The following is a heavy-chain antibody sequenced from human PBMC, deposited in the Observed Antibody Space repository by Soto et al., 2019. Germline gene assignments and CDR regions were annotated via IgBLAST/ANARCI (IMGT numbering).Heavy chain of an antibody. Sequence: PGGSLRHSCAPSGFTFSSYGMHWVRQAPGKGLEWVAVISYDGSNKYYADSVKGRFTISRDNSKNTLYLQMNSLRAEDTAVYYCAKKLFDSSSYHFDYWGQGT. V-gene: IGHV3-30*18. CDR2: ISYDGSNK. CDR1: GFTFSSYG. CDR3: AKKLFDSSSYHFDY. J-gene: IGHJ4*02. D-gene: IGHD3-22*01.